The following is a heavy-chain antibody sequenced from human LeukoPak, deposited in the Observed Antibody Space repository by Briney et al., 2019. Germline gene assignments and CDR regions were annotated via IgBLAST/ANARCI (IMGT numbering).Heavy chain of an antibody. CDR1: GGSISSNNW. D-gene: IGHD3-22*01. CDR3: ATVTYYYDSSGYYVNWFDP. CDR2: IYYSGST. V-gene: IGHV4-39*01. Sequence: SGTLSLPCAVSGGSISSNNWWGWIRQPPGKGLEWIGSIYYSGSTYYNPSLKSRVTISVDTSKNQFSLKLSSVTAADTAVYYCATVTYYYDSSGYYVNWFDPWGQGTLVTVSS. J-gene: IGHJ5*02.